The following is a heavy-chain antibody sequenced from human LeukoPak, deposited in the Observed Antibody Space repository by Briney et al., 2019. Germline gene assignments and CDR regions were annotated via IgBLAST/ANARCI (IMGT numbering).Heavy chain of an antibody. CDR3: TSTAPVVAVNYYYYGMDV. D-gene: IGHD2-15*01. V-gene: IGHV3-43D*03. Sequence: GGSLRLSCAASGFTFDDYAMHWVRQAPGKGLEWVSLISWDGGSTYYADSVKGRFTISRDNAKNSLYLQMNSLRAEDTSVYYCTSTAPVVAVNYYYYGMDVWGQGTTVTVSS. CDR2: ISWDGGST. CDR1: GFTFDDYA. J-gene: IGHJ6*02.